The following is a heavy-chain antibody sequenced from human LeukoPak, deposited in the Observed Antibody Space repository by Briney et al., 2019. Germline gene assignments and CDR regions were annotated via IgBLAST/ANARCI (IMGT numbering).Heavy chain of an antibody. CDR2: ISGSGGST. CDR1: GFTFSSYA. V-gene: IGHV3-23*01. CDR3: AKDGSSSWYYYFDY. J-gene: IGHJ4*02. Sequence: PGGSLRLSCAASGFTFSSYAMSWVRRAPGKGLEWVSVISGSGGSTYYADSVKGRFTISRDNSKNTLYLQMNSLRAEDTAVYYCAKDGSSSWYYYFDYWGQGTLVTVSS. D-gene: IGHD6-13*01.